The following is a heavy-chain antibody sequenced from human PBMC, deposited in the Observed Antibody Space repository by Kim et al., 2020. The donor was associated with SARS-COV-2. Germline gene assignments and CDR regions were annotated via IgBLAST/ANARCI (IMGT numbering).Heavy chain of an antibody. D-gene: IGHD1-26*01. CDR2: INPSGGST. CDR1: GYTFTSYY. J-gene: IGHJ6*02. V-gene: IGHV1-46*01. Sequence: ASVKVSCKASGYTFTSYYMHWVRQAPGQGLEWMGIINPSGGSTSYAQKFQGRVTMTRDTSTSTVYMELSSLRSEDTAVYYCARVPIVGATGDDYYYGMDVWGQGTTVTVSS. CDR3: ARVPIVGATGDDYYYGMDV.